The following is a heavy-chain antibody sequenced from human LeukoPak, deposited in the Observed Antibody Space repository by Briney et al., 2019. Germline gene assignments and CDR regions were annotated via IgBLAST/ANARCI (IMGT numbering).Heavy chain of an antibody. CDR3: ARDGGYSASRGDY. J-gene: IGHJ4*02. V-gene: IGHV1-69*05. Sequence: SVKVSCKASGGTFSSYAISWVRQAPGQGLEWMGGIIPIFGTANYAQKLQGRVTMTTDTSTSTAYMELRSLRSDDTAVYYCARDGGYSASRGDYWGQGTLVTVSS. CDR2: IIPIFGTA. CDR1: GGTFSSYA. D-gene: IGHD5-12*01.